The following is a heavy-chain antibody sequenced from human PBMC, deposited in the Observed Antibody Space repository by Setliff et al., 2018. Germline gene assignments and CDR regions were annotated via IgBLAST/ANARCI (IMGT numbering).Heavy chain of an antibody. V-gene: IGHV4-38-2*01. CDR3: ARLWRRIQQIDY. Sequence: LSLTCAVSGYSISSGYYWGWIRQPPGKGLEWIGSIYHSGSTYYNPSLKSRVTISVDTSKTQFSLKLSSVTAADTAVYYCARLWRRIQQIDYWGQGTLVTVSS. D-gene: IGHD3-10*01. CDR1: GYSISSGYY. J-gene: IGHJ4*02. CDR2: IYHSGST.